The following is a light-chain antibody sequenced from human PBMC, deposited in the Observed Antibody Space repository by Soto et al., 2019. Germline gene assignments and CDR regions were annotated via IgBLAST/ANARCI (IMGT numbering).Light chain of an antibody. CDR3: QSYDNSLSGVV. J-gene: IGLJ2*01. V-gene: IGLV1-40*01. CDR1: SSNIGAGFD. Sequence: LTQPPSVSGAPGQRIIISCTGSSSNIGAGFDVHWYQHLPGTAPKLLVYDNDNRPSGLPARFSDSRSGTSASLAITSLQADDEADYYCQSYDNSLSGVVFGGGTKLTVL. CDR2: DND.